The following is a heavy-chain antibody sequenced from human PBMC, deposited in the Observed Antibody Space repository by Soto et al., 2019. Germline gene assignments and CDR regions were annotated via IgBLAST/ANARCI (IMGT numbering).Heavy chain of an antibody. D-gene: IGHD2-15*01. V-gene: IGHV4-30-4*01. Sequence: QVQLLESGPGLVKPSQTLSLTCSVSGDSISTVDYFWAWVRQPPGQALEYIGYIYKSATTYYNPSFESRVAISLDQSKSQFSLNVTSLTAADTAVYFCARGRYCLTGRCFPNWFDSWGQGTLVTVSS. CDR2: IYKSATT. CDR3: ARGRYCLTGRCFPNWFDS. J-gene: IGHJ5*01. CDR1: GDSISTVDYF.